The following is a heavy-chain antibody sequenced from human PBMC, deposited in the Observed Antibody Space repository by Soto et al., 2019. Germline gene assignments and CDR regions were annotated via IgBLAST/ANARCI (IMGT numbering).Heavy chain of an antibody. Sequence: SETLSLTCTVSGDSVTSVSDYWSWIRQPPGKGLEWIGYIYYSGSADYNPSLGGRVTISIDTSKNQFSLKLTSVTAADTAVYYCARGVGFGYYYYHMDLWGQGTTVTVSS. CDR2: IYYSGSA. V-gene: IGHV4-61*01. D-gene: IGHD3-10*01. CDR3: ARGVGFGYYYYHMDL. J-gene: IGHJ6*02. CDR1: GDSVTSVSDY.